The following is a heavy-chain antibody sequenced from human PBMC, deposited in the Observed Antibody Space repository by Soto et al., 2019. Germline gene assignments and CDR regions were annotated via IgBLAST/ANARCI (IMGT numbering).Heavy chain of an antibody. D-gene: IGHD3-10*01. V-gene: IGHV3-23*01. J-gene: IGHJ4*02. CDR3: AVIQPGSGSYD. CDR2: ISGGGGGT. CDR1: GITFSSYA. Sequence: GGSLRLSCAASGITFSSYAMNWVRQAPGKGLGWVSAISGGGGGTYYADSVKGRFTISRDNSKNTLYLQMNSLRVEDTAVYYCAVIQPGSGSYDWGQGTLVTVSS.